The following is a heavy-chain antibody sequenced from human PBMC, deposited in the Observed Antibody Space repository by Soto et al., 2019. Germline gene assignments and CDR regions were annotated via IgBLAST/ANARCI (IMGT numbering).Heavy chain of an antibody. CDR3: ATRYGSSFDY. J-gene: IGHJ4*02. D-gene: IGHD5-18*01. Sequence: SETLSLTCTVSGGSISSYYWSWIRQPPGKGLEWIGYIYYSGSTNYNPSLKSRVTISVDTSKNQFSLKLSSVTAADTAVYYCATRYGSSFDYWGQGTLVTVSS. CDR2: IYYSGST. CDR1: GGSISSYY. V-gene: IGHV4-59*08.